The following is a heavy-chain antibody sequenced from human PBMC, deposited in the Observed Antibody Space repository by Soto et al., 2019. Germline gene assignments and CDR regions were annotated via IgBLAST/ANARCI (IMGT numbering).Heavy chain of an antibody. J-gene: IGHJ6*02. CDR2: IYYSGST. CDR1: GGSISSYY. CDR3: AILKGAHVDTAMVYNYYYYGMDV. Sequence: SETLSLTCTVSGGSISSYYWSWIRQPPGKGLEWIGYIYYSGSTNYNPSLKSRVTISVDTSKNQFSLKLSSVTAADTAVYYCAILKGAHVDTAMVYNYYYYGMDVRGQGTTVTVSS. D-gene: IGHD5-18*01. V-gene: IGHV4-59*01.